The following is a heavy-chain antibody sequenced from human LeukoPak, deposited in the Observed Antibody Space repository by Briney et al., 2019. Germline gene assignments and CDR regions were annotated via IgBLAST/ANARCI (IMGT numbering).Heavy chain of an antibody. CDR3: ALPLRYETYFDY. J-gene: IGHJ4*02. D-gene: IGHD1-1*01. CDR2: IRYDGSNK. CDR1: GFTFSSYG. Sequence: PGGSLRLSCAASGFTFSSYGMHWVRQAPGKGLEWVAFIRYDGSNKYYADSVKGRFTISRDNSKNTLYLQMNSLRAEDTAVYYCALPLRYETYFDYWGQGTLVTVSS. V-gene: IGHV3-30*02.